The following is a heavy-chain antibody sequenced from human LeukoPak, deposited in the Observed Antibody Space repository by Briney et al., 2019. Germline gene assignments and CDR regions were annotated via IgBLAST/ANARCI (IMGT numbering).Heavy chain of an antibody. J-gene: IGHJ4*02. CDR1: GVSIGSSNSY. CDR3: ARQTGSGLFILP. V-gene: IGHV4-39*01. CDR2: IYYSGNT. Sequence: SETLSLTCTVSGVSIGSSNSYWGWIRQPPGKGLEWIGSIYYSGNTYYNASLKSQVSISIDTSKNQFSLKLTSVTAADTAVYYCARQTGSGLFILPGGQGTLVTVSS. D-gene: IGHD3/OR15-3a*01.